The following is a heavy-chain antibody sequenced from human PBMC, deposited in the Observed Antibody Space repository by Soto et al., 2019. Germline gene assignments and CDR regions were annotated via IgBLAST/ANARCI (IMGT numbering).Heavy chain of an antibody. V-gene: IGHV3-30*18. J-gene: IGHJ6*02. CDR2: ISYDGSNK. Sequence: QVQLVESGGGVVQPGRSLRLSCAASGFTFSSYGMHWVRQAPGKGLEWVAVISYDGSNKYYADSVKGRFTISRDNPKNSLYLQMNSLRAEDTAVYYCAKDVGHSSGWSNYYYGMDVWGQGTTVTVSS. CDR3: AKDVGHSSGWSNYYYGMDV. CDR1: GFTFSSYG. D-gene: IGHD6-19*01.